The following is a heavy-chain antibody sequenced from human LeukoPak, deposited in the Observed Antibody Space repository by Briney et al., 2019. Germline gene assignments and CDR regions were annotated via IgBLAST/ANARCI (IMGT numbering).Heavy chain of an antibody. V-gene: IGHV3-23*01. CDR3: AKGGAATMRDGYNYYYYYMEV. Sequence: GGSLRLSCAASGITFSSHAMSWVRQAPGEGLEWVSLISGSGGHTYYGDSVKGRFTISRDNSTNRLYLQMNSLRPEDTAVYYCAKGGAATMRDGYNYYYYYMEVWGRGTTVTVSS. J-gene: IGHJ6*03. D-gene: IGHD5-24*01. CDR2: ISGSGGHT. CDR1: GITFSSHA.